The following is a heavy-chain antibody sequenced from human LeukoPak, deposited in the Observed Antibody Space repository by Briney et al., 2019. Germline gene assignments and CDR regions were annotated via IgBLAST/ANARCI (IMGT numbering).Heavy chain of an antibody. CDR3: ARDRGNDFNSYFFDY. D-gene: IGHD2-21*02. CDR2: ISWNSGSI. CDR1: GFTFDDYA. Sequence: PGRSLRLSCAASGFTFDDYAMHWVRQAPGKGLEWVSGISWNSGSIGYADSVKGRFTISRDNAKNSLYLQMNSLRAEDTALYYCARDRGNDFNSYFFDYWGQGILVTVSS. V-gene: IGHV3-9*01. J-gene: IGHJ4*02.